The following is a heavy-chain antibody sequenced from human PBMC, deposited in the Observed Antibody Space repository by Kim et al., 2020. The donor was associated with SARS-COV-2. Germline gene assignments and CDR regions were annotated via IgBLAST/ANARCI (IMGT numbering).Heavy chain of an antibody. CDR1: GFTFSSYS. CDR2: ISSSSSYI. V-gene: IGHV3-21*01. CDR3: ARGDSVAYYDSYYYYGMDV. D-gene: IGHD3-22*01. J-gene: IGHJ6*02. Sequence: GGSLRLSCAASGFTFSSYSMNWVRQAPGKGLEWVSSISSSSSYIYYADSVKGRFTISRDNAKNSLYLQMNSLRAEDTAVYYCARGDSVAYYDSYYYYGMDVWGQATTVTVSS.